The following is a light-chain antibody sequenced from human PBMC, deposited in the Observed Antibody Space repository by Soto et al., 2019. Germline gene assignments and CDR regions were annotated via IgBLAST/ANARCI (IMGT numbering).Light chain of an antibody. CDR1: SSDVGGYNY. V-gene: IGLV2-14*01. J-gene: IGLJ2*01. CDR2: DVS. Sequence: QSALTQPASVSGSPGQSLPISCTGTSSDVGGYNYVSWYQQHPGKAPKLMIYDVSNRPSGVSNRFSGSKSGNTASLTISGLQAEDEADYYCSSYTSTSTVFGGGTKLTVL. CDR3: SSYTSTSTV.